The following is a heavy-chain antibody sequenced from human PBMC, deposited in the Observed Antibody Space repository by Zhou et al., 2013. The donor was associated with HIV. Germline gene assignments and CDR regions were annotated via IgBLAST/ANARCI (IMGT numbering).Heavy chain of an antibody. Sequence: EVQLVESGGGLVQPGGSLRLSCAASGFTFSSYWMHWVRQAPGKGLVWVSRINSDGSSTSHADSVKGRFTISRDNAKNMMFLQMNSLRAEDTAVYFCARGDLGYCSGENCYSDFYYYGMDVWGQGTTVTVSS. CDR3: ARGDLGYCSGENCYSDFYYYGMDV. CDR1: GFTFSSYW. CDR2: INSDGSST. V-gene: IGHV3-74*01. J-gene: IGHJ6*02. D-gene: IGHD2-15*01.